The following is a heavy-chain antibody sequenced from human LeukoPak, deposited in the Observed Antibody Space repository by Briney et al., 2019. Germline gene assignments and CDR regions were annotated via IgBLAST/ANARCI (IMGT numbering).Heavy chain of an antibody. V-gene: IGHV4-4*02. Sequence: SETLSLTCAVSGGSISSSNWWSWVRQPPGKGLEWIGEIYHSGSTNYNPSLKSRVTISVDTSKNQFSLKLSSVTAADTAVYYCARASVTYYYYYYMDVWGKGTTVTVSS. J-gene: IGHJ6*03. CDR3: ARASVTYYYYYYMDV. D-gene: IGHD4-11*01. CDR2: IYHSGST. CDR1: GGSISSSNW.